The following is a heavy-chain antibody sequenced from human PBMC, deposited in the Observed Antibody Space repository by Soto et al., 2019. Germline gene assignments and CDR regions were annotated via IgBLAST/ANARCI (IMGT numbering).Heavy chain of an antibody. V-gene: IGHV1-18*01. CDR1: GYTFSNYG. Sequence: ASVKVSFKTSGYTFSNYGITWLRQAPGQPLEWLGWISLYSDGTNYAQKFQGRVSMTTDTSTTTAYMELRSLRSDDTAVYYCARVVPGAEAWFGPWGQGTLVTVSS. D-gene: IGHD2-2*01. CDR2: ISLYSDGT. J-gene: IGHJ5*02. CDR3: ARVVPGAEAWFGP.